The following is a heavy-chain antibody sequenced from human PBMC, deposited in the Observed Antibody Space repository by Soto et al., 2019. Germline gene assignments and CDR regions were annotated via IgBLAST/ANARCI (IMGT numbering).Heavy chain of an antibody. J-gene: IGHJ4*02. CDR1: GFTFDNYA. CDR2: IRSKAYGGTP. Sequence: SLRLSCATSGFTFDNYAMSWVRQAPGKGPEWLGFIRSKAYGGTPSYAASVEGRFTISRDDSTSIAYLQMDSLKIGDTAVYYCLKNDEHGPDWGRGTMVTLSA. V-gene: IGHV3-49*04. CDR3: LKNDEHGPD.